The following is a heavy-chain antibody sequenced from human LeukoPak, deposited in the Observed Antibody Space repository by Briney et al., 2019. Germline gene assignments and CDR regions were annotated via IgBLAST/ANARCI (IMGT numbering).Heavy chain of an antibody. Sequence: GGSLRLSCAASGFTFSSYEMNWVRQAPGKGLEWVSAISGSGSSTYYADSVKGRFTISRDNSKNTLYLQMNSLRAEDTAVYYCAKGYYYDSSVKYYFDYWGQGTLVTVSS. CDR1: GFTFSSYE. D-gene: IGHD3-22*01. CDR3: AKGYYYDSSVKYYFDY. CDR2: ISGSGSST. J-gene: IGHJ4*02. V-gene: IGHV3-23*01.